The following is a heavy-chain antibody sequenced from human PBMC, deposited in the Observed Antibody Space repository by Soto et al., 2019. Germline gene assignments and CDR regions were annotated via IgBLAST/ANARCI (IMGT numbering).Heavy chain of an antibody. CDR1: GYTFTSYA. CDR2: INAGNGNT. J-gene: IGHJ3*02. V-gene: IGHV1-3*01. CDR3: AREVVPAAIFWSFDI. D-gene: IGHD2-2*01. Sequence: XXVKGSCKASGYTFTSYAMNSVRQAPGQRLEWMGWINAGNGNTKYSQKFQGRVTITRDTSASTAYMELSSLRSEDTAVYYCAREVVPAAIFWSFDIWGQGTMVTVSS.